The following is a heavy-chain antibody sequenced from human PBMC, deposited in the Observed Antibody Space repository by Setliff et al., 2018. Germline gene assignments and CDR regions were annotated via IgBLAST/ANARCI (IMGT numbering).Heavy chain of an antibody. Sequence: GGSLRLSCAASGFTFSTYWMSWVRQAPGKGLEWVANIKHEESEKNYVDSVKGRFTISRDNAENSLYLQMTSLRAEDTAVYYCARDHIYRGGSWYDYFDSWGQGTLVTVSS. CDR3: ARDHIYRGGSWYDYFDS. CDR2: IKHEESEK. V-gene: IGHV3-7*01. CDR1: GFTFSTYW. J-gene: IGHJ4*02. D-gene: IGHD2-15*01.